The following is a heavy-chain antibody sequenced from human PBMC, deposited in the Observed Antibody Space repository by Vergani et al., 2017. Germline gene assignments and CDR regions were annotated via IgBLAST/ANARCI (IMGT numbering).Heavy chain of an antibody. CDR3: AREKSQLAAADGYFDY. Sequence: EVQLLESGGGLVQPGGSLRLSCAASGFTFSSYAMSWVRQAPGKGLEWVSAISGSGGSTYYADSVKGRFTISRDNSKNTLYLQMNSLRAEDTAVYYCAREKSQLAAADGYFDYWGQGTLVTVSS. CDR2: ISGSGGST. J-gene: IGHJ4*02. CDR1: GFTFSSYA. D-gene: IGHD6-13*01. V-gene: IGHV3-23*01.